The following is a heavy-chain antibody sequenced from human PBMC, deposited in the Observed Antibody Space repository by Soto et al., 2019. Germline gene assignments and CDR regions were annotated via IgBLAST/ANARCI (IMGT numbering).Heavy chain of an antibody. CDR2: LYLGGNT. CDR1: GFNVGDNF. CDR3: ARDVVRLGDSSISGFYP. Sequence: GGALGLSCEESGFNVGDNFTNWVRQAPGKGLEWVSVLYLGGNTYFADSVKGRFSISRDNSKNTVYLQMNSLTVDDTAVYYCARDVVRLGDSSISGFYPCGQGTMLPVSS. J-gene: IGHJ3*01. D-gene: IGHD3-22*01. V-gene: IGHV3-53*01.